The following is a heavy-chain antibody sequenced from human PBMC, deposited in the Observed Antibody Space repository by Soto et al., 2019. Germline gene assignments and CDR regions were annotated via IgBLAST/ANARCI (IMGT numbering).Heavy chain of an antibody. CDR1: GGTFSSYA. CDR3: ARVTVVPSLYYYYGMDV. V-gene: IGHV1-69*12. D-gene: IGHD2-15*01. J-gene: IGHJ6*02. Sequence: QVQLVQSGAEVKKPGSSVKVSCKASGGTFSSYAISWVRQAPGQGLEWMGGIIPIFGTANYAQKFQGSVTITADESTSTAYMELSSLRSEDTAVYYCARVTVVPSLYYYYGMDVWGQGTTVTVSS. CDR2: IIPIFGTA.